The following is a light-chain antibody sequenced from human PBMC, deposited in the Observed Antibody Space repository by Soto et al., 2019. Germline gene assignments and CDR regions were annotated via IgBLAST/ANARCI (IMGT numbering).Light chain of an antibody. Sequence: QSVLTQPASVSGSPGQSITISCTGTSSDVGGYNYVSWYQQHPGKAPKLMISDVSNRPSGVSIRFSGSKSDNTASLTISGLQAEDEADYYCNSYSSSTTLYLFGTGTKLTVL. CDR2: DVS. CDR3: NSYSSSTTLYL. V-gene: IGLV2-14*01. CDR1: SSDVGGYNY. J-gene: IGLJ1*01.